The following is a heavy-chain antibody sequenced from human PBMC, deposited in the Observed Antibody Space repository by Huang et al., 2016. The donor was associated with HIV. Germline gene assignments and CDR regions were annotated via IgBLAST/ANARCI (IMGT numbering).Heavy chain of an antibody. CDR2: MKPQSGNT. CDR3: ARARGFLYDSTGYYSRYYFDS. V-gene: IGHV1-8*03. D-gene: IGHD3-22*01. CDR1: GFNFNNYD. J-gene: IGHJ4*02. Sequence: QVQLVQSGAEVKKPGASVKVSCKASGFNFNNYDFNGVRQASGQGLEWMGWMKPQSGNTGYAQKCQGRVTINRNTSITTAYMELRSLRSEDTAVYYCARARGFLYDSTGYYSRYYFDSWGQGTLVTISS.